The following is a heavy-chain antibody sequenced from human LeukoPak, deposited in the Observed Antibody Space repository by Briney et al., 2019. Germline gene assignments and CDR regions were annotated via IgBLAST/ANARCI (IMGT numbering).Heavy chain of an antibody. D-gene: IGHD4-17*01. Sequence: PGGSLRLSCAASGFTFTSYSMNWVRQAPGKGLEWVSSISSSSSYIYYADSVKGRFTISIDNAKNSLYLQMNSLRAEDTAVYYCARELYGDYAVDYWGQGTLVTVSS. V-gene: IGHV3-21*01. J-gene: IGHJ4*02. CDR1: GFTFTSYS. CDR2: ISSSSSYI. CDR3: ARELYGDYAVDY.